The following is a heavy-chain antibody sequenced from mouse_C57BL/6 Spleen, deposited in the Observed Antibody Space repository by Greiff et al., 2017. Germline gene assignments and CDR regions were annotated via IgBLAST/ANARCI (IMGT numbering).Heavy chain of an antibody. CDR2: IGPSDSYT. CDR3: SRIRSPRLGRHYFDY. D-gene: IGHD4-1*01. V-gene: IGHV1-50*01. Sequence: QVQLQQPGAELVKPGASVKLSCTASGYTFTSYWMQWVKQRPGQGLEWIGEIGPSDSYTNYNQKFKGKDTLTVATSTSTAYMQLSSLTSEDSAVYYCSRIRSPRLGRHYFDYWGQGTTLTVSS. CDR1: GYTFTSYW. J-gene: IGHJ2*01.